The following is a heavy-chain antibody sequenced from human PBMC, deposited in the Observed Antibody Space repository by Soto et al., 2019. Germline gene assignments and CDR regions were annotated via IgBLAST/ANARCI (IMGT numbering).Heavy chain of an antibody. CDR1: GFTFRNYG. J-gene: IGHJ6*02. Sequence: EVQLLESGGGLVQPGGSLRLSCAASGFTFRNYGMSWVRQTPERGLEWVSTINKDASSTWYADSVRGRFTISRDNYKNTLYLQMNSLGGEDTALYYCARDLEGNWSGDVWGQGTTGTVSS. CDR3: ARDLEGNWSGDV. V-gene: IGHV3-23*01. CDR2: INKDASST. D-gene: IGHD1-20*01.